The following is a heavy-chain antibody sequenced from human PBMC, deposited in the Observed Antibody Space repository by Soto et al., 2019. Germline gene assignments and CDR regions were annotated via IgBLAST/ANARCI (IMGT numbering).Heavy chain of an antibody. J-gene: IGHJ6*02. V-gene: IGHV3-23*01. CDR3: AKSLGFGEYWAYYGMDV. D-gene: IGHD3-10*01. Sequence: GESLKISCAASGFTFSSYAMSWVRQAPGKGLEWVSAISGSGGSTYYADSVKGRFTISRDNSKNTLYLQMNSLRAEDTAVYYCAKSLGFGEYWAYYGMDVWGQGTTVTVSS. CDR1: GFTFSSYA. CDR2: ISGSGGST.